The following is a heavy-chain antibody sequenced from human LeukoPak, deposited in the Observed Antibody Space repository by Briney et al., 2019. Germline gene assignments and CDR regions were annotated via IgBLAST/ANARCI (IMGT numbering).Heavy chain of an antibody. J-gene: IGHJ4*02. V-gene: IGHV4-4*07. Sequence: PSETLSLTCSVSGGSIRSYYWSWIRQPAEKGLEWIGRIYISGSTNYNPSLKSRVTMSVDTSKNQFSLKLSSVTAADTAMYYCARAPEFSNGWLLDYWGQGTLVTVSS. CDR1: GGSIRSYY. D-gene: IGHD6-19*01. CDR2: IYISGST. CDR3: ARAPEFSNGWLLDY.